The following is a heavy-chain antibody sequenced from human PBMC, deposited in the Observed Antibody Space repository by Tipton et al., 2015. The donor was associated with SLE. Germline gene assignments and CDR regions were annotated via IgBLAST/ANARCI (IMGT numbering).Heavy chain of an antibody. CDR1: GFSFSNAW. D-gene: IGHD6-6*01. CDR3: TTDARHDAFDN. J-gene: IGHJ3*02. V-gene: IGHV3-15*01. CDR2: IKSKTDGGTT. Sequence: GSLRLSCAASGFSFSNAWTSWVRQAPGKGLEWVGRIKSKTDGGTTDYAAPVKGRFTISINDSKNTLYLQMKSLKTEDTAVYYCTTDARHDAFDNWGQGTMVTVSS.